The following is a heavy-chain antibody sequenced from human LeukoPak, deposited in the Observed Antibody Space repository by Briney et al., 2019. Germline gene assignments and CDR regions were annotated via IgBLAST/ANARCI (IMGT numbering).Heavy chain of an antibody. J-gene: IGHJ4*02. CDR3: ARDTGWLQGVDYFDY. D-gene: IGHD5-18*01. V-gene: IGHV3-30-3*01. CDR1: GFTFSSYA. CDR2: ISYDGSNK. Sequence: PGGSLRLSCAASGFTFSSYAMRWVRQAPGKGLEWVAVISYDGSNKYYADSVKGRFTISRDNSKNTLYLQMNSLRAEDTAVYYCARDTGWLQGVDYFDYWGQGTLVTVSS.